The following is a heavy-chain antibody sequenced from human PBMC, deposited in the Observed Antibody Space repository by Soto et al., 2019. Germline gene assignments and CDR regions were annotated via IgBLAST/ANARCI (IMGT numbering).Heavy chain of an antibody. CDR3: ARIEAPIIGKGDTNWFDP. CDR1: VASFTSLNYN. Sequence: PSETLSLTCTVSVASFTSLNYNWGWIRQPPGKGLEWIGTLYYTGSAYYNPSLKSRVTISVDTSKNQFSLELHSVTAADTAVYYCARIEAPIIGKGDTNWFDPWGQGTLVTVSS. V-gene: IGHV4-39*01. J-gene: IGHJ5*02. CDR2: LYYTGSA.